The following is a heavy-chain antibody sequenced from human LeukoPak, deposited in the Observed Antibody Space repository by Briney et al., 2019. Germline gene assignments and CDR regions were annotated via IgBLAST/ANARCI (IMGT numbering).Heavy chain of an antibody. CDR2: ISWNSNSI. Sequence: PGGSLRLSCAASGFTFDDYAMHWVRQAPWKGLEWVSGISWNSNSIGYADSVKGRFTISRDNAKNTLYLQMNSLGAEDTAVYFCARLNLPSYDAAGLFDSWGQGTLVTVSS. CDR1: GFTFDDYA. CDR3: ARLNLPSYDAAGLFDS. D-gene: IGHD6-13*01. V-gene: IGHV3-9*01. J-gene: IGHJ4*02.